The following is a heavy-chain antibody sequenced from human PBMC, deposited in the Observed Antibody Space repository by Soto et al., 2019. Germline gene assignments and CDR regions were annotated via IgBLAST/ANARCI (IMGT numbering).Heavy chain of an antibody. Sequence: TLSLTCTVSGGSISSGGYYWIWIRQHPGKGLEWIGYIYYSGSTYYNPSLKSRVTISVDTSKNQFSLKLSSVTAADTAVYYCATHGYYDTSYFDYLGQGTLVTISS. V-gene: IGHV4-31*03. CDR1: GGSISSGGYY. D-gene: IGHD3-22*01. J-gene: IGHJ4*02. CDR3: ATHGYYDTSYFDY. CDR2: IYYSGST.